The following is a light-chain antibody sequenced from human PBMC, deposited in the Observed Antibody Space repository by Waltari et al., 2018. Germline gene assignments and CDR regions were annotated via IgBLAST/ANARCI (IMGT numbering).Light chain of an antibody. CDR3: QQYYSAPYT. V-gene: IGKV4-1*01. Sequence: DIVMTQSPVSLAVSLGERATINCTSSQSVLYSSNNKNYLTLYQQKPGQPPKLLIYWASTRESGVPDRFSGSASGTDFTLTISSLQAEDVAVYYCQQYYSAPYTFGQGTKLEIK. CDR1: QSVLYSSNNKNY. J-gene: IGKJ2*01. CDR2: WAS.